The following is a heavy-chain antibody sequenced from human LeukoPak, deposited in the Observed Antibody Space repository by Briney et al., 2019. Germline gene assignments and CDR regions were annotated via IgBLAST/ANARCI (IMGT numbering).Heavy chain of an antibody. CDR1: GFTFSSYA. Sequence: GGPLRLSCAASGFTFSSYAMSWVRQAPGKGLEWVSAVSGSGSSTYCADSVKGRFTISRDNSKNTLYLQMNSLRAEDTAVYYCAKDFPLLKSTVRWVSDYYYYYGMDVWGQGTTVTVSS. D-gene: IGHD4-17*01. CDR2: VSGSGSST. CDR3: AKDFPLLKSTVRWVSDYYYYYGMDV. V-gene: IGHV3-23*01. J-gene: IGHJ6*02.